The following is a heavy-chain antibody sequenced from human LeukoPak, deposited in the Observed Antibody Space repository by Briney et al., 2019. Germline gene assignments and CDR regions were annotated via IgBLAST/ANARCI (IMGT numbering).Heavy chain of an antibody. CDR2: ISGSGGST. CDR3: AKDLGRYSAGLGMDV. V-gene: IGHV3-23*01. Sequence: GGSLRLSCAASGFTFSSYAMSWVRQAPGKGLEWVSAISGSGGSTYYADSVKGRFTISRDNSKNTLYLQMNSLRAEATAVYYCAKDLGRYSAGLGMDVWGKGTTVTVSS. J-gene: IGHJ6*04. CDR1: GFTFSSYA. D-gene: IGHD3-9*01.